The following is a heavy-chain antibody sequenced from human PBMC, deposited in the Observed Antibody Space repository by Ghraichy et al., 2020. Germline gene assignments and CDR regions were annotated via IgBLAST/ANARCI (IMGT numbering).Heavy chain of an antibody. CDR1: GFTFSSYS. Sequence: GGSLRLSCAASGFTFSSYSMNWVRQAPGKGLEWVSYISSSSSTIYYADSVKGRFTISRDNAKNSLYLQMNSLRDEDTAVYYCARGGRIQWLSRRTPFDYWGQGTLVTVSS. J-gene: IGHJ4*02. CDR2: ISSSSSTI. CDR3: ARGGRIQWLSRRTPFDY. D-gene: IGHD6-19*01. V-gene: IGHV3-48*02.